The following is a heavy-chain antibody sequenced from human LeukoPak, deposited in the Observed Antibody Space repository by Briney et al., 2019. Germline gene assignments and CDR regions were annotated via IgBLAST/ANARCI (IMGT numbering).Heavy chain of an antibody. CDR3: AKGTRVDIVATIWRLYYYYGMDV. V-gene: IGHV3-23*01. Sequence: GGSRRLSCAASGFTFSSYAMSWVRQAPGKGLEWVSAISGSGGSTYYADSVKGRFTISRDDSKNTLYLQMNSLRAEDTAVYYCAKGTRVDIVATIWRLYYYYGMDVWGQGTTVTVSS. J-gene: IGHJ6*02. D-gene: IGHD5-12*01. CDR2: ISGSGGST. CDR1: GFTFSSYA.